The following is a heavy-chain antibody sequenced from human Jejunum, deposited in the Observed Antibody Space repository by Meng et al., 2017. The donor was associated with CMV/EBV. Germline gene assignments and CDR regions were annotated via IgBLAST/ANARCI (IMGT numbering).Heavy chain of an antibody. J-gene: IGHJ4*02. V-gene: IGHV4-4*07. CDR1: GDSINNHF. CDR2: IPSSGNT. CDR3: ARGESRGYYYFDY. Sequence: QVPRKEAGPGAGRPAETLSLTCSVSGDSINNHFWSWIRQPAGKKLEWIGRIPSSGNTNYTPSFKSRVIMSLDTSNNQFFLKLTSVTAADTALYYCARGESRGYYYFDYWGQGILVTVSS. D-gene: IGHD3-22*01.